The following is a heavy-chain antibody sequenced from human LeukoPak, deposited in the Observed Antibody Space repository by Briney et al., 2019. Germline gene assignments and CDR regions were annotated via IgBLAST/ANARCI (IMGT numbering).Heavy chain of an antibody. CDR1: GGSISSGGYY. Sequence: SQTLSLTCTVSGGSISSGGYYWSWIRQPPGKGLEWIGYIYHSGSTYYNPSLESRVTISVDRSKNQFSLKLSSVTAADTAVYYCATTYYYGSGTGYWGQGTLVTVSS. J-gene: IGHJ4*02. CDR3: ATTYYYGSGTGY. D-gene: IGHD3-10*01. CDR2: IYHSGST. V-gene: IGHV4-30-2*01.